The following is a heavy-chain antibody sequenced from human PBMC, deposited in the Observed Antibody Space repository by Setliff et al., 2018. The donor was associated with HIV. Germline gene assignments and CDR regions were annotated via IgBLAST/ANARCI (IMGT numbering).Heavy chain of an antibody. V-gene: IGHV4-61*03. CDR2: IYSSGAT. CDR1: GVSVSINSYF. Sequence: SETLSLTCSVSGVSVSINSYFWSWIRQPPGGGLEFIGYIYSSGATSYSPSLKSRGTLSVDTSKNHFSLRMSSVTAADTAMYYCARSRVRGVIIKGYWGQGTPVTVSS. J-gene: IGHJ4*02. D-gene: IGHD3-10*01. CDR3: ARSRVRGVIIKGY.